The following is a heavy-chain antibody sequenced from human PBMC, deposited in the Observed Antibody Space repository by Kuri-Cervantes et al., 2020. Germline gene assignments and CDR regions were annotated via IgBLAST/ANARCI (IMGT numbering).Heavy chain of an antibody. J-gene: IGHJ4*02. CDR1: GFTFSSYA. D-gene: IGHD3-22*01. V-gene: IGHV3-30*03. Sequence: LSLTCAASGFTFSSYAMSWVRQAPGKGLEWVAVISYDGSNKYYADSVKGRFTISRDNSKNTLYLQMNSLRAEDTAVYYRARDTYYYDSSGYPSDYWGQGTLVTVSS. CDR3: ARDTYYYDSSGYPSDY. CDR2: ISYDGSNK.